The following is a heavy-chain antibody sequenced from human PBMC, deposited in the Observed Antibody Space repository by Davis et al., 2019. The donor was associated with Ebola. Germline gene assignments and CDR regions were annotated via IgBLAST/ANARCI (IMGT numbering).Heavy chain of an antibody. D-gene: IGHD2-2*01. J-gene: IGHJ6*02. V-gene: IGHV4-34*01. CDR2: INHSGST. CDR1: GGSFSGYY. CDR3: ARSAMGVVVPAAILDYYYYYGMDV. Sequence: SQTLSLTCAVYGGSFSGYYWSWIRQPPGKGLEWIGEINHSGSTNYNPSLKSRVTISVDTSKNQFSLKLSSVTAADTAVYYCARSAMGVVVPAAILDYYYYYGMDVWGQGTTVTVSS.